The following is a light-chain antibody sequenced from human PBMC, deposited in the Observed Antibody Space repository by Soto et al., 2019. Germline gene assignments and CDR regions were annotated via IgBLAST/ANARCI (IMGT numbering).Light chain of an antibody. Sequence: EVVLTQSPATLSLSPVERATLSCTASQSVSNYLAWYQQKPGQAPRLLIYGASTRATGIPARFSGSGSGTEFTLTISSLQSEDFAVYYCQQYNNWPPITFGQGTRLEIK. CDR1: QSVSNY. J-gene: IGKJ5*01. V-gene: IGKV3-15*01. CDR2: GAS. CDR3: QQYNNWPPIT.